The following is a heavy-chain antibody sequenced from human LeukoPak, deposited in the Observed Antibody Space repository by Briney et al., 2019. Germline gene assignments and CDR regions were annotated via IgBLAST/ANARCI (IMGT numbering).Heavy chain of an antibody. V-gene: IGHV3-64*01. CDR1: GFTFSSYA. J-gene: IGHJ4*02. D-gene: IGHD2-2*02. CDR3: ARDQGCSSTSCYTCDY. Sequence: GGSLRLSCAASGFTFSSYAMHWVRQAPGKGLEYVSAISSNGGSTYYANSVKGRFTISRDNSKNTLYLQMGSLRAEDMAVYYCARDQGCSSTSCYTCDYWGQGTLVTVSS. CDR2: ISSNGGST.